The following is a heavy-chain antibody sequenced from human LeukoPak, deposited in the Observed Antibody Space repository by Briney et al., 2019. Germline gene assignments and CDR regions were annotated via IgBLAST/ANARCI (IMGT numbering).Heavy chain of an antibody. D-gene: IGHD2-21*01. CDR1: GFTFSSYG. CDR3: AKQPYNYYYLDV. V-gene: IGHV3-23*01. CDR2: ISYSGENT. J-gene: IGHJ6*03. Sequence: GGSLRLSCAASGFTFSSYGMSWVRQAPGKGLEWVSAISYSGENTYYADSVKGRFTISRDNSNYMLFLHMNNLRAEDTAIYYCAKQPYNYYYLDVWGKGITVTVSS.